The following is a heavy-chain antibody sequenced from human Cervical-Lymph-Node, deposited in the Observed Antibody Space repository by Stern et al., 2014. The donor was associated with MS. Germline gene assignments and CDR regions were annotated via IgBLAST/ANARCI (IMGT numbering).Heavy chain of an antibody. CDR1: GYTLTELS. CDR3: STDLLGAMDFDF. Sequence: QVQLVQSGAEVKKPGASVKVSCKVSGYTLTELSIHWVRQAPGRGLEWMGGFDPEYGETIFAQKFQGRVTMTEDTSTGTAYMELSRLRSDDTAVYYCSTDLLGAMDFDFWGQGTLVTVSS. CDR2: FDPEYGET. J-gene: IGHJ4*02. D-gene: IGHD1-26*01. V-gene: IGHV1-24*01.